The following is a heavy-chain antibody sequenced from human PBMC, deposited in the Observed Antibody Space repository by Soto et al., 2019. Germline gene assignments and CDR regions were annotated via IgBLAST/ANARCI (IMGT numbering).Heavy chain of an antibody. Sequence: QLQLQESGPGLVKPSETLSLTCTVSGGSISSSSHYWGWIRQPPGKGLEWIGSISKSETTYSNPSLKSRVTISVNTFKNQFSLRLRSVTAADTAVYYCARHVVVVTANLYYFDHWGQGTLVTVSS. CDR2: ISKSETT. V-gene: IGHV4-39*01. CDR1: GGSISSSSHY. J-gene: IGHJ4*02. D-gene: IGHD2-21*02. CDR3: ARHVVVVTANLYYFDH.